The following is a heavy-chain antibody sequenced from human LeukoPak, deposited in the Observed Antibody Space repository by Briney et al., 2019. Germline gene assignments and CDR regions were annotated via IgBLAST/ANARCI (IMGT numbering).Heavy chain of an antibody. CDR2: IYYSGST. D-gene: IGHD6-19*01. V-gene: IGHV4-59*05. CDR1: GGSISSYY. J-gene: IGHJ4*02. Sequence: PSETLSLTCTVSGGSISSYYWSWIRQPPGKALEWIGSIYYSGSTYYNPSLKSRVTITVDTSKNQFSLKLSSVTATDTAVYFCARSGSGRLLDYWGQGTLVTVSS. CDR3: ARSGSGRLLDY.